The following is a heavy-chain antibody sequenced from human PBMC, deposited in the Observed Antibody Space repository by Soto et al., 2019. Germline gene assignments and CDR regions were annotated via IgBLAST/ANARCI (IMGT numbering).Heavy chain of an antibody. J-gene: IGHJ6*04. V-gene: IGHV3-73*01. CDR1: GFSFSDSG. Sequence: EVRLVESGGGLVQPGGSLRLSCAAFGFSFSDSGIHWVRQASGKGLEWVGCIRRKTNNYATAYAASVEGRFSISRDDSKNTAFLQMNSLKTEDTAVYYCTRLPYYMDVWGKGTTVTVSS. CDR3: TRLPYYMDV. D-gene: IGHD2-21*01. CDR2: IRRKTNNYAT.